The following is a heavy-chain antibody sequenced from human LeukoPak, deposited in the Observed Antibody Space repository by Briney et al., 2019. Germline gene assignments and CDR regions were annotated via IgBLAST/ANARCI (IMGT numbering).Heavy chain of an antibody. Sequence: PGGSLRLSCAASGFTFSDYYINWIRQAPGKGLEWVAYISNSGSTMYYADSVKGRFTISRDNAKNSLYLQTNSLRAEDTAVYYCARERSRAFDYWGQGTLVIVSS. D-gene: IGHD6-13*01. CDR3: ARERSRAFDY. CDR2: ISNSGSTM. CDR1: GFTFSDYY. J-gene: IGHJ4*02. V-gene: IGHV3-11*01.